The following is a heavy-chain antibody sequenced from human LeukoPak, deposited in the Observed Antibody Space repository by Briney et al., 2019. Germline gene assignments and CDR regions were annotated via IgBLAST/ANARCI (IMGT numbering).Heavy chain of an antibody. D-gene: IGHD2-2*01. CDR2: IYYSGST. J-gene: IGHJ5*02. Sequence: SETLSLTCTVSGGSISSYYWSWIRQPPGKGLEWIGYIYYSGSTNYNPSLKSRVTMSVDTSKSQFSLNLSSVTAADTAVYYCARVPAARTWNNWFDPWGQGTLVTVSS. CDR1: GGSISSYY. V-gene: IGHV4-59*01. CDR3: ARVPAARTWNNWFDP.